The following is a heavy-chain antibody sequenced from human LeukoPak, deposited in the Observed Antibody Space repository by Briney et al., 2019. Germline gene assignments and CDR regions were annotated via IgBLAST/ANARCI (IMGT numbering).Heavy chain of an antibody. CDR1: GGSISRGGYY. CDR3: ARGRADYYGSGSYYKGDNWFDP. CDR2: IYYSGST. V-gene: IGHV4-31*03. J-gene: IGHJ5*02. Sequence: SQTLSLTCTVSGGSISRGGYYWSWIRQHPGKGLEWIGYIYYSGSTYYNPSLKSRVTISVDTSKNQFSLKLNSVTAADTAVYYCARGRADYYGSGSYYKGDNWFDPWGQGTLVTVSS. D-gene: IGHD3-10*01.